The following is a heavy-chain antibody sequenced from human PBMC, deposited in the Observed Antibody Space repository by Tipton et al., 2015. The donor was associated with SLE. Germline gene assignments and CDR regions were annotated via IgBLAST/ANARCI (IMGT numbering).Heavy chain of an antibody. D-gene: IGHD2-15*01. Sequence: LSLTCAASGFTFSSYGMHWVRQAPGKGLEWVAFIRYDGSNKYYADSVKGRFTISRDNSKNTLYLQMNSLRAEDTAVYYCAKDGSPSYYFDYWGQGTLVTVSS. CDR3: AKDGSPSYYFDY. V-gene: IGHV3-30*02. CDR1: GFTFSSYG. J-gene: IGHJ4*02. CDR2: IRYDGSNK.